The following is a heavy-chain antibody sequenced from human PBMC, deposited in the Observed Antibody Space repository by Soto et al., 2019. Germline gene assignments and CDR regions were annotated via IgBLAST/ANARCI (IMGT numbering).Heavy chain of an antibody. V-gene: IGHV4-59*01. CDR3: ARASTTAIAMDV. CDR2: IYYTGTI. Sequence: SETLSLTCTVSGGSISDYYWTWIRQPPGKGLEWIGYIYYTGTIHYNPSLKGRVTISIDTSKRQFSLKLTSVTAADTAVYYCARASTTAIAMDVWGPGTTVTVSS. D-gene: IGHD2-21*02. J-gene: IGHJ6*02. CDR1: GGSISDYY.